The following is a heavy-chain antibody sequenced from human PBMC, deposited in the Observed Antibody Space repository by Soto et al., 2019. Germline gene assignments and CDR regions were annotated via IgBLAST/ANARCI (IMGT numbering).Heavy chain of an antibody. CDR3: AKASATGKSDGMDV. D-gene: IGHD7-27*01. J-gene: IGHJ6*02. Sequence: GGSLRLSCAASGFFFSSYAMTWVRLAPGKGLECVSSISTGGGTYYADSVKGRFTISRDNSKNSLYLQMSGLRADDTAVYYCAKASATGKSDGMDVWGQGTTVTVSS. CDR1: GFFFSSYA. CDR2: ISTGGGT. V-gene: IGHV3-23*01.